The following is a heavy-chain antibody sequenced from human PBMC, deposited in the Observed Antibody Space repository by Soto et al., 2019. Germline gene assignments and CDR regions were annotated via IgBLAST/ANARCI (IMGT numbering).Heavy chain of an antibody. J-gene: IGHJ5*02. CDR3: ARGDTPAAWFDP. CDR1: GGSISRYY. Sequence: SETLSLTCTVSGGSISRYYWSWIRQPPGKGLEWIGYIYYSGSTNYNPSLKSRVTISVDTSKNQFSLKLSSVTAADTAVYYCARGDTPAAWFDPWGQGTLVTVSS. D-gene: IGHD5-18*01. CDR2: IYYSGST. V-gene: IGHV4-59*01.